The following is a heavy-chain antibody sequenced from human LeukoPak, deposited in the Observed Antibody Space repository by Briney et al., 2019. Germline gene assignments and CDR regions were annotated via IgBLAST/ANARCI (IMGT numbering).Heavy chain of an antibody. CDR3: ARGMGGTYCSGGSCYPYYFDY. Sequence: SETLSLTCAVSGGSFSGYCWSWIRQPPGKGLEWIGEINHSGSTNYNPSLKSRVTISVDTSNNQFSLKLSSVTGADTAVYYCARGMGGTYCSGGSCYPYYFDYWGQGTLVTVSS. J-gene: IGHJ4*02. V-gene: IGHV4-34*01. D-gene: IGHD2-15*01. CDR1: GGSFSGYC. CDR2: INHSGST.